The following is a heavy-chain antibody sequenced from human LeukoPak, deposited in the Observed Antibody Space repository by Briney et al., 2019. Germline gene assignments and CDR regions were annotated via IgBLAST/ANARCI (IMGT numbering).Heavy chain of an antibody. CDR1: GYTFTSYG. V-gene: IGHV1-18*01. CDR3: AREYSGWNVDY. CDR2: ISAYNGNT. J-gene: IGHJ4*02. Sequence: GASVKVSCKASGYTFTSYGISWVRQAPGQGLEWMGWISAYNGNTNSAQKLQGRVIMTTDTSTSTAYMELRSLRSDDTAVYYCAREYSGWNVDYWGQGTLVTVSS. D-gene: IGHD6-19*01.